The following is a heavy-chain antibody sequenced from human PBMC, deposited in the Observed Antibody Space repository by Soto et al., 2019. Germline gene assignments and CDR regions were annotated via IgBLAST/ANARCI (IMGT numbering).Heavy chain of an antibody. CDR2: IYYSGST. CDR3: ARAYGYYFDY. D-gene: IGHD3-10*01. CDR1: GGSISSYY. Sequence: PSETLSLTCTVSGGSISSYYWSWIRQPPGKGLEWIGYIYYSGSTNYNPSLKSRVTISVDTSKNQFSLKLSSVTAADTAVYYCARAYGYYFDYWAQRTLVTVSS. V-gene: IGHV4-59*01. J-gene: IGHJ4*02.